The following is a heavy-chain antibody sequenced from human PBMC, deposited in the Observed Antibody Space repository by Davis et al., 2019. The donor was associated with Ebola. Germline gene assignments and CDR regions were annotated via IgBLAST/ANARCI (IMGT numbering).Heavy chain of an antibody. CDR1: GFTFSSYA. J-gene: IGHJ4*02. D-gene: IGHD2-15*01. V-gene: IGHV3-7*04. CDR3: ARGEYCSGGSCYGY. CDR2: IKQDGSEK. Sequence: PGGSLRLSCAASGFTFSSYAMHWVRQAPGKGLEWVANIKQDGSEKYYVDSVKGRFTISRDNAKNSLYLQMNSLRAEDTAVYYCARGEYCSGGSCYGYWGQGTLVTVSS.